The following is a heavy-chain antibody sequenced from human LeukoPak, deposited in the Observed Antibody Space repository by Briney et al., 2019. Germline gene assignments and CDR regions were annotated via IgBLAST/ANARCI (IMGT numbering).Heavy chain of an antibody. CDR3: ARDKWLVRAYFDY. J-gene: IGHJ4*02. Sequence: GGSLRLSCTASGFSFNNYAMTWVRQAPGKGLEWVSSISSSSSYIYYADPVKGRFTISRDNAKNSLYLQMNSLRAEDTAVYYCARDKWLVRAYFDYWGQGTLVTVSS. CDR2: ISSSSSYI. D-gene: IGHD6-19*01. V-gene: IGHV3-21*01. CDR1: GFSFNNYA.